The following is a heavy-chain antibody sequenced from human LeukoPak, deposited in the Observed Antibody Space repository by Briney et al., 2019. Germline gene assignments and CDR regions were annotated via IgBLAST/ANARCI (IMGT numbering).Heavy chain of an antibody. CDR3: AKDQTSGSYY. CDR2: ISGSGGST. J-gene: IGHJ4*02. Sequence: GGSLRLSCAASGFTFSSYAMSWVRQAPGEGLEWVSAISGSGGSTYYADSVKGRFTISRDKSKNTLYLQMNSLRAEDTAVYYCAKDQTSGSYYWGQGTLVTVSS. D-gene: IGHD1-26*01. CDR1: GFTFSSYA. V-gene: IGHV3-23*01.